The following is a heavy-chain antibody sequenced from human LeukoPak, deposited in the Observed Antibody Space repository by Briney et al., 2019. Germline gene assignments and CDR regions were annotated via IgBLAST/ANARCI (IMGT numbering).Heavy chain of an antibody. D-gene: IGHD3-3*01. J-gene: IGHJ5*02. Sequence: ASVKVSCKVSGFAFTEMSIHWVRQTPRKGLEWMGGFDPESGERVYAQSFRGRVTLSEDTSTDTAYMELSSLTSEDTAVYYCADFGEVTHWFDPWGQGTLVTVSS. CDR1: GFAFTEMS. CDR3: ADFGEVTHWFDP. CDR2: FDPESGER. V-gene: IGHV1-24*01.